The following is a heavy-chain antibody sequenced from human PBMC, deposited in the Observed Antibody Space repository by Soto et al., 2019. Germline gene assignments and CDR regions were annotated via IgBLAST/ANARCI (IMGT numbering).Heavy chain of an antibody. CDR3: ARGAVYTNPAYFDS. J-gene: IGHJ4*02. CDR1: GGSISSGNYY. D-gene: IGHD2-21*01. CDR2: IYYSGTT. Sequence: QVQLQESGPGLVKPSQTLSLTCSVSGGSISSGNYYWGWIRQHPGMGLEWIGYIYYSGTTHYNPSLKSRLTISRDTSKNHFSLKVSSVTVADTAFYYCARGAVYTNPAYFDSWGQGTLVTVSS. V-gene: IGHV4-31*03.